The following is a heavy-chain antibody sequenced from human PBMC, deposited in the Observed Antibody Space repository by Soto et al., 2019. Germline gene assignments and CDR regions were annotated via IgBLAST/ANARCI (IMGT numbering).Heavy chain of an antibody. CDR2: IIPIFGTA. CDR1: RVAFSKFI. D-gene: IGHD6-19*01. CDR3: AKVRYSSPMGYYYGMDV. Sequence: QAQLEQSGGEVKKPGSSVKFSCKASRVAFSKFIVTWLRQAPGLGLEWVGGIIPIFGTANYAQKFQGRVTITADESTSTSYMEVNNLRSEDTAVYYCAKVRYSSPMGYYYGMDVWGQGTTVTVSS. V-gene: IGHV1-69*01. J-gene: IGHJ6*02.